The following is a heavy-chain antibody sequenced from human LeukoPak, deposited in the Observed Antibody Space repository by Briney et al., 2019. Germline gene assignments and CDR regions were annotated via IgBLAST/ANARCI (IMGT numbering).Heavy chain of an antibody. J-gene: IGHJ4*02. CDR1: GGSISSGGYS. CDR3: AGHHPRIDF. CDR2: ISDIGSI. Sequence: PSETLSLTCAVSGGSISSGGYSWSWIRQPPGKGLEWIAYISDIGSINYNPSLKSRVTISLDTSKNQFSLKLSSVTAADTAVYYCAGHHPRIDFWGQGTLSPSPQ. D-gene: IGHD1-14*01. V-gene: IGHV4-61*08.